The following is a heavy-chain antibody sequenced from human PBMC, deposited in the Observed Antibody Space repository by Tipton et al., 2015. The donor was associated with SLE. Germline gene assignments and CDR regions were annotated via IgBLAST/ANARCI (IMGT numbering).Heavy chain of an antibody. CDR3: ARKAGSPYN. CDR1: GFIISSYW. CDR2: IKQDGSEK. Sequence: SLRLSCAASGFIISSYWMTWVRQAPGKGLEWVANIKQDGSEKYYVDSVKGRFTISRDNAKNSLYLQMNRLRADDTAMYYCARKAGSPYNWGQGIPVTVSS. V-gene: IGHV3-7*01. D-gene: IGHD6-19*01. J-gene: IGHJ4*02.